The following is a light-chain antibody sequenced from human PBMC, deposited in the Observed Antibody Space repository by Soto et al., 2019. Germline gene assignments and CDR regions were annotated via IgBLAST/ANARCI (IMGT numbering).Light chain of an antibody. CDR1: RSDVGGYNY. CDR3: TSYTSSSTLGV. Sequence: QSALTQPASVSGSPGQSITISCTGTRSDVGGYNYVSWYQQHPGKAPKLMIYDVTKRPSGVSNRFSGSKSGNTASLTISGLQAEDEADYYCTSYTSSSTLGVFGGGTQLTVL. V-gene: IGLV2-14*01. CDR2: DVT. J-gene: IGLJ2*01.